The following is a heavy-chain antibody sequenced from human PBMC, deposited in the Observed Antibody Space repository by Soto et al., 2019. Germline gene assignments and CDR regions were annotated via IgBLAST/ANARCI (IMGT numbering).Heavy chain of an antibody. Sequence: PSETLSLTCAVSGGSISSGGYSWSWIRQPPGKGLEWIGYIYHSGSTYYNPSLKSRVTISVDRSKNQFSLKLSSVTAADTAVYYCASGGTGIVGATPFDYWGQGTLVTVS. J-gene: IGHJ4*02. V-gene: IGHV4-30-2*01. CDR2: IYHSGST. CDR1: GGSISSGGYS. CDR3: ASGGTGIVGATPFDY. D-gene: IGHD1-26*01.